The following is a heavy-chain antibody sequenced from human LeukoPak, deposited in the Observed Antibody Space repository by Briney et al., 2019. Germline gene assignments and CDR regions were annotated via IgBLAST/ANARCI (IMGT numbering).Heavy chain of an antibody. Sequence: GASVKVSCKASGYTFTSYDINWVRQATGQGLEWMGWMNPNSGNTGYAQKFQGRVTMTRNTSISTAYMELSSLRSEDTAVYYCARGYYGSGSYYPSIDCWGQGTLVTVSS. CDR1: GYTFTSYD. D-gene: IGHD3-10*01. CDR3: ARGYYGSGSYYPSIDC. CDR2: MNPNSGNT. J-gene: IGHJ4*02. V-gene: IGHV1-8*01.